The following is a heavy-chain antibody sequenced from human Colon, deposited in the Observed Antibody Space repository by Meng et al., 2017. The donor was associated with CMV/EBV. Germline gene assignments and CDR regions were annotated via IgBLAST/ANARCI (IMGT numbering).Heavy chain of an antibody. D-gene: IGHD3-3*01. CDR2: MNPNSGNV. J-gene: IGHJ4*02. CDR1: VYSFNTYD. CDR3: ARGFWGGYHYYFDF. V-gene: IGHV1-8*01. Sequence: ASVKVSCKASVYSFNTYDITWVRQAPGQGLEWMGWMNPNSGNVGYARKFQGRVTLTRDTSINTSYVELSSLNSEDTAVYYCARGFWGGYHYYFDFWGQGTLVTVSS.